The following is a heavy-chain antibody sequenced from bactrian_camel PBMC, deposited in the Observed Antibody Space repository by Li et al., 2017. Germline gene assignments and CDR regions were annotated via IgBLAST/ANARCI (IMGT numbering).Heavy chain of an antibody. J-gene: IGHJ4*01. CDR2: INTGGERT. D-gene: IGHD3*01. Sequence: VQLVESGGGLVQPGGSLRLSCVTSGFTFSDYDMSWVRQAPGKGLEWVSTINTGGERTYYQDSVKGRFTIARDNAKNTLYLQMNSLKTEDTAVYYCATGFLWRFTATELEYNYWGQGTQVTVS. CDR1: GFTFSDYD. CDR3: ATGFLWRFTATELEYNY. V-gene: IGHV3S40*01.